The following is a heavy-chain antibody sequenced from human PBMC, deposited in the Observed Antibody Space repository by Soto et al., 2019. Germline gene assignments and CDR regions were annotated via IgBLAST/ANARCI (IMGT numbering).Heavy chain of an antibody. V-gene: IGHV6-1*01. CDR2: TYYRSKWYY. J-gene: IGHJ4*01. CDR3: ARGEQYSGRTFDY. Sequence: SQTLSLTCAITGDSVSSNSAGWSWVRQSPSRGLEWLGRTYYRSKWYYEYAVSVRGRITINPDTSKNQYSLQLNSVTPADTVVYFCARGEQYSGRTFDYWGQGTLVTVSS. D-gene: IGHD1-26*01. CDR1: GDSVSSNSAG.